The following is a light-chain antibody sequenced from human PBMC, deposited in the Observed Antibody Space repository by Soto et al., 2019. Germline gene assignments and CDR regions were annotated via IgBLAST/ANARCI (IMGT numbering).Light chain of an antibody. Sequence: DVVMTQSPLSLPVTLGQPASISCRSSQSLIHSDGDTYLNWFQQRPVQSPRRLIYKVSDRDSGVPDRFRGSGAGSDFTLKISRVEAEDVGIYYCMQGTHWPWTFGQGTEVEIK. CDR3: MQGTHWPWT. V-gene: IGKV2-30*02. J-gene: IGKJ1*01. CDR1: QSLIHSDGDTY. CDR2: KVS.